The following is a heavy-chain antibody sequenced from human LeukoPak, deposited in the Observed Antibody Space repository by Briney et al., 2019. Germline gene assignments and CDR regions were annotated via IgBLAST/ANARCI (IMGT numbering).Heavy chain of an antibody. J-gene: IGHJ4*02. CDR2: IYPGDSDT. CDR1: GYSFTSFW. D-gene: IGHD1-26*01. V-gene: IGHV5-51*01. CDR3: ARRSGSYFDY. Sequence: GESLKISFKGSGYSFTSFWIGWVRQMPGKGLEWMGIIYPGDSDTRYSPSFEGQVTISADKSISTAYLQWNSLKASDTAMYYCARRSGSYFDYWGQGTLVTVSS.